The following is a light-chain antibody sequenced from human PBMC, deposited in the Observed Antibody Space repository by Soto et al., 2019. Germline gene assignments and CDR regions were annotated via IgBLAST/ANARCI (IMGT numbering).Light chain of an antibody. Sequence: EIVLTQSPGTLSLSPGERAALSCRASQGFSSSFLAWYQHRPGQAPRLLIYVASSRATGIPDRFSGSRSGTDLTLTISRLEPEDFAVYYFQQYGHSPTFGPGTTVEIK. CDR1: QGFSSSF. CDR2: VAS. V-gene: IGKV3-20*01. CDR3: QQYGHSPT. J-gene: IGKJ1*01.